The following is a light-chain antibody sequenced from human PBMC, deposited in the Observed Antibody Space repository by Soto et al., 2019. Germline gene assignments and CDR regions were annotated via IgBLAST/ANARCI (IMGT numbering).Light chain of an antibody. CDR2: DAS. CDR3: QQRET. Sequence: IVMTQSPATLSLSPGERATLSCRASQSIRTSLAWYQQKPGQAPRLVIFDASNRATGIPARFSASGSGTDFTLTISSLEPEDFAIYYCQQRETFGQGTKVDIK. V-gene: IGKV3-11*01. CDR1: QSIRTS. J-gene: IGKJ1*01.